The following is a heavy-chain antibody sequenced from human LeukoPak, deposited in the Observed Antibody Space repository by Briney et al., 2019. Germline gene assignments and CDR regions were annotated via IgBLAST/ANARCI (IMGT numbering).Heavy chain of an antibody. CDR1: GYTFTSYG. J-gene: IGHJ4*02. D-gene: IGHD5-24*01. Sequence: ASVKVSCKASGYTFTSYGISWVRQAPGQGLEWMGWISAYNGNTNYAQKLQGRVTITADKSTSTAYMELSSLRSEDTAVYYCARTISNYFDYWGQGTLVTVSS. V-gene: IGHV1-18*01. CDR3: ARTISNYFDY. CDR2: ISAYNGNT.